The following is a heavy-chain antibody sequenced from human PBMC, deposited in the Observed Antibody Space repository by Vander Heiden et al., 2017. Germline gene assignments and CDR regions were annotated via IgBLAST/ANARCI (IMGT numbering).Heavy chain of an antibody. CDR3: ARISDTAMAKDAFDI. V-gene: IGHV1-69*06. CDR2: IMPILGTA. D-gene: IGHD5-18*01. CDR1: GGPVSSYA. J-gene: IGHJ3*02. Sequence: QVQLVQSGAEVKKPGSSVKVPCKASGGPVSSYAISWVRQAPGQGLEWMGGIMPILGTANYAQKFQGRVTITADKSTSTAYMELSSLRSDDTAVYYCARISDTAMAKDAFDIWGQGTMVTVSS.